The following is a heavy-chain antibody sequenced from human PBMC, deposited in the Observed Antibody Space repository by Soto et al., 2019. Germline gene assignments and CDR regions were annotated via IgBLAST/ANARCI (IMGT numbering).Heavy chain of an antibody. CDR3: AKSYYYYYGMDV. Sequence: PLETLSLTCAVYGGSFSGYYWSWIRQPPGKGLEWIGEINHSGSTNYNPSLKSRVTISVDTSKNQFSLKLSSVTAADTAVYYCAKSYYYYYGMDVWGQGTTVTVSS. V-gene: IGHV4-34*01. CDR1: GGSFSGYY. CDR2: INHSGST. J-gene: IGHJ6*02.